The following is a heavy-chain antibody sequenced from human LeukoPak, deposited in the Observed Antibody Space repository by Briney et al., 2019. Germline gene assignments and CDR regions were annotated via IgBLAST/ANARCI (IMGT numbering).Heavy chain of an antibody. J-gene: IGHJ4*02. Sequence: GGSLRLSCAASGFTFSSYAMHWVRQAPGKGLEYVSAISSDGGSTYYANSVKGRFTISRDNSKNTLYLQMGSLRAEDMAVYYCARDGEMASFDYWGQGTLVTVSS. V-gene: IGHV3-64*01. D-gene: IGHD5-24*01. CDR3: ARDGEMASFDY. CDR2: ISSDGGST. CDR1: GFTFSSYA.